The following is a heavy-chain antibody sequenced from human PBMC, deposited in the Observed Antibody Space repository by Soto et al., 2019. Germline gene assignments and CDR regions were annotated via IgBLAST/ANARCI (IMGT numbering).Heavy chain of an antibody. V-gene: IGHV6-1*01. J-gene: IGHJ4*02. Sequence: QVQLQQSGPGLVKPSQTLSLTCAISGDGVSSNSAAWNWIRQSPSRGLEWLGRTYYRSKWYNDYAVSVTSRTTINPATSQNQFSLQLNSVTPEDTAVYYCARAPSTTGTTPFDYWGQGTLVTVSS. D-gene: IGHD1-1*01. CDR2: TYYRSKWYN. CDR3: ARAPSTTGTTPFDY. CDR1: GDGVSSNSAA.